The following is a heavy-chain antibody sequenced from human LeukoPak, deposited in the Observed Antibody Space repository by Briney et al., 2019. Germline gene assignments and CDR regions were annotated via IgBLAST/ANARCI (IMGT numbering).Heavy chain of an antibody. CDR2: IWYAGGNE. V-gene: IGHV3-33*06. J-gene: IGHJ4*02. CDR1: GFIFSTYG. Sequence: QTGGSLRLSCAASGFIFSTYGMQWVRQAPGKGLEWVALIWYAGGNEYYVDSVKGRFTISRDNSKNTLYLQMNRLRADDTALYYCAKDETGDGFNAIWGQGTLVTVSS. CDR3: AKDETGDGFNAI. D-gene: IGHD5-24*01.